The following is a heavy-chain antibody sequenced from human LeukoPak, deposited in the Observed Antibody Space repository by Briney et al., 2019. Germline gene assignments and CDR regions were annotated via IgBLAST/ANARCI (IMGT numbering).Heavy chain of an antibody. J-gene: IGHJ4*02. Sequence: SETLSLTCTVSGGSISSYYWSWIRQPPGKGLEWIGYIYYSGSTNYNPSLKSRLTISVDTSKSQFSLKLSSVTAADTAVYYCARQSCSGGSCYRYYFDYWGQGTLVTVSS. CDR2: IYYSGST. D-gene: IGHD2-15*01. V-gene: IGHV4-59*08. CDR1: GGSISSYY. CDR3: ARQSCSGGSCYRYYFDY.